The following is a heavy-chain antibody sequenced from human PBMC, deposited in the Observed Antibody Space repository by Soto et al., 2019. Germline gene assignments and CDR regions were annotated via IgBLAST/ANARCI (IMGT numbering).Heavy chain of an antibody. V-gene: IGHV3-23*01. CDR2: ISGSGGRT. CDR3: AKDPLGYFDY. J-gene: IGHJ4*02. D-gene: IGHD7-27*01. CDR1: GFTFSSYA. Sequence: EVQLLESGGGLVQPGGSLRLSCAASGFTFSSYAMSWLRQAPGKGLEWVSAISGSGGRTYYADSVKGRFTISRDNAKNTLYLQMNSLRAEDTAVYYCAKDPLGYFDYWGQGTLVTVSS.